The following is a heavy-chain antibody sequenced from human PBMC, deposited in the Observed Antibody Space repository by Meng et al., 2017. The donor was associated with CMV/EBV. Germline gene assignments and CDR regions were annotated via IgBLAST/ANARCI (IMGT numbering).Heavy chain of an antibody. J-gene: IGHJ3*02. V-gene: IGHV1-2*02. CDR2: INPNSGGT. Sequence: ASVKVSCKASGYTFTGYYMHWVRQAPGQGLEWMGWINPNSGGTNYAQKFQGRVTMTRDTSTSTAYMELSRLRSDDTAVYYCARVITIDDAFDIWGQGTMVTVSS. CDR3: ARVITIDDAFDI. CDR1: GYTFTGYY. D-gene: IGHD3-10*01.